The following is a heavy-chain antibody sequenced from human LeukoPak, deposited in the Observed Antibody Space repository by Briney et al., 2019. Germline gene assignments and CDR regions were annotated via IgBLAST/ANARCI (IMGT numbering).Heavy chain of an antibody. J-gene: IGHJ4*02. CDR3: ARDVNGYSSTWYEY. V-gene: IGHV3-48*01. CDR2: ISSSTSTI. D-gene: IGHD6-13*01. Sequence: GGSLRLSCAASGFTFSSYNMNWVRQAPGKGLEWVSYISSSTSTIYYADSVKGRFTISRDNAKNSLYLQMDSLRAEDTAVYFCARDVNGYSSTWYEYWGQGTLVTVSS. CDR1: GFTFSSYN.